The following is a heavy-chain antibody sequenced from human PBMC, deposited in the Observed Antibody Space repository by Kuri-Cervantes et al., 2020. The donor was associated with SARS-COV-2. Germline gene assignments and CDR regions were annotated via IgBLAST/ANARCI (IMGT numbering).Heavy chain of an antibody. J-gene: IGHJ4*02. Sequence: ASVKVSCKTSGYTFNNFGIGWVRQAPGQGLEWMGWINPNSGGTNYAQKFQGRVTMTRDTSISTAYMELSRLRSDDTAVYYCARSAGRGYSGYDLRLFRLDYWGQGTLVTVSS. D-gene: IGHD5-12*01. V-gene: IGHV1-2*02. CDR3: ARSAGRGYSGYDLRLFRLDY. CDR1: GYTFNNFG. CDR2: INPNSGGT.